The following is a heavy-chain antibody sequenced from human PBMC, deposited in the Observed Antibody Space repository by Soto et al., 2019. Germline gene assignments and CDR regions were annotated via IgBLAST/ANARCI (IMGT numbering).Heavy chain of an antibody. CDR2: IYYSGST. V-gene: IGHV4-59*08. J-gene: IGHJ6*02. Sequence: SETLSLTCTVSGGSISSYYWSWIRQPPGKGLEWIGYIYYSGSTNYNPSLKSRVTISLDTSKNLFSLKLSSVTATDTAVYYCARHAFYYDSSGYYSMFYYYYGMDVWGQGTTVT. CDR1: GGSISSYY. D-gene: IGHD3-22*01. CDR3: ARHAFYYDSSGYYSMFYYYYGMDV.